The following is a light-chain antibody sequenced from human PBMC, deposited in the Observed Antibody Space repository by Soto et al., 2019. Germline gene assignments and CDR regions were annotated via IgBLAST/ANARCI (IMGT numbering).Light chain of an antibody. V-gene: IGKV1-17*01. CDR3: LQHDSNVWT. J-gene: IGKJ1*01. Sequence: DIQMTQSPSSLSASVGDRVTITCQASQDISNYLNWYQQKPGKAPKLLIYAASSLQSGVPSRFRGSRSGTEFTLTISSLQPEDFATYYCLQHDSNVWTFGQGTKVDI. CDR2: AAS. CDR1: QDISNY.